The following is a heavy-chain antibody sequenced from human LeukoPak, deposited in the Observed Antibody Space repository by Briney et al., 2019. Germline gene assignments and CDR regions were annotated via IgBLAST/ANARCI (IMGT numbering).Heavy chain of an antibody. Sequence: SETLSLTCAVYGGSFSGYYWSWIRQPPGKGLEWIGETNHSGSTNYNPSLKSRVTISVDTSKNQFSLKLSSVTAADTAVYYCARVYSNYYYGMDVWGQGTLVTVSS. V-gene: IGHV4-34*01. CDR3: ARVYSNYYYGMDV. CDR1: GGSFSGYY. D-gene: IGHD6-13*01. CDR2: TNHSGST. J-gene: IGHJ6*02.